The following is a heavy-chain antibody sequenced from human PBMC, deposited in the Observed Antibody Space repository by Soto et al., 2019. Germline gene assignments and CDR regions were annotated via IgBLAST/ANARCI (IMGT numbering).Heavy chain of an antibody. V-gene: IGHV2-5*02. D-gene: IGHD5-12*01. CDR3: AHRGYGYNYFDY. CDR1: GFSLSTREVG. Sequence: ESGPTLVNPTQTLTLTCTFSGFSLSTREVGVGWIRQPPGKALEWLALIYWDDDNRYSPSLKSRLTITKDTSKNQVVLTVTNMDPVDTATYYCAHRGYGYNYFDYWGQGTLVTVS. CDR2: IYWDDDN. J-gene: IGHJ4*02.